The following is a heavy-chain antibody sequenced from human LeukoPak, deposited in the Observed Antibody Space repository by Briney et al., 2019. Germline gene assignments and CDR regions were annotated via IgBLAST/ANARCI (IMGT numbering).Heavy chain of an antibody. J-gene: IGHJ6*02. CDR1: EFTFSNYN. CDR3: TRGHGGMDV. CDR2: ISSSSSYM. Sequence: GGSLRLSCAASEFTFSNYNMNWVRQAPGRGLEWVSSISSSSSYMYYADSMEGRFTISRDNSENRLYLQINSLRAEDTAVYYRTRGHGGMDVWGQGTTVTVSS. V-gene: IGHV3-21*01.